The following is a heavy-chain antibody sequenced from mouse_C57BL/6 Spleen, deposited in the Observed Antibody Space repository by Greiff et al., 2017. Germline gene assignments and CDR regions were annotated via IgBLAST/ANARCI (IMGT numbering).Heavy chain of an antibody. J-gene: IGHJ3*01. CDR3: AIYDGYYPWFAY. Sequence: QVQLQQSGAELVKPGASVKMSCKASGSTFTTYPIEWMKQNHGKSLEWIGNFHPYNDDTKYNEKFTGKANLTVEKSSSTVYLELSLLTSDDSAVYYCAIYDGYYPWFAYWGQGTLVTVSA. CDR2: FHPYNDDT. CDR1: GSTFTTYP. V-gene: IGHV1-47*01. D-gene: IGHD2-3*01.